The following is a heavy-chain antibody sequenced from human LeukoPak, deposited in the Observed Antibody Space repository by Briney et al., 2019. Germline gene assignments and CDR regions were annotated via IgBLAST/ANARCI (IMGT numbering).Heavy chain of an antibody. Sequence: GGSLRLSCAASGFTFSDCWMHWVRQAPGKGLEWVARIYSDVRRIKYADSVKGRFTISRDNAKNTLYLQMNGLRVEDTVVYYCATSPVISRDWGQGTLVTVSS. D-gene: IGHD2-21*01. J-gene: IGHJ4*02. V-gene: IGHV3-74*01. CDR3: ATSPVISRD. CDR1: GFTFSDCW. CDR2: IYSDVRRI.